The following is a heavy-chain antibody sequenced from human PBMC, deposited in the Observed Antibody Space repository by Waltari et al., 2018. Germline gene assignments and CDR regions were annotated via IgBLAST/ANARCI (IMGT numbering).Heavy chain of an antibody. CDR1: GISFSQYW. CDR3: ARDQADGTIAYFEY. V-gene: IGHV3-7*01. Sequence: EVLLVESGGDLVQPGGSLRLSCATSGISFSQYWMSWVRQSPGTGLEWVATIKHDGTDKYYVDSVKGRFTVSRDNAKSSLYLQMNSLRVEDTAIYYCARDQADGTIAYFEYWGQGTLVTVSS. CDR2: IKHDGTDK. J-gene: IGHJ4*02. D-gene: IGHD6-13*01.